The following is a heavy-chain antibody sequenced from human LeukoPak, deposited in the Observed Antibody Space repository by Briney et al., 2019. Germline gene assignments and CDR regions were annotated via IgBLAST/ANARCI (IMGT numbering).Heavy chain of an antibody. CDR1: GGSISSSSYY. V-gene: IGHV4-39*07. CDR3: AGTPLGSMVRGDQHPYAFDI. Sequence: PSETLSLTCTVSGGSISSSSYYWGWIRQPPGKGLEWIGSIYHSGSTYYNPSLKSRVTISLDTSKNQFSPKLSSVTAADTAVYYCAGTPLGSMVRGDQHPYAFDIWGQGTMVTVSS. D-gene: IGHD3-10*01. CDR2: IYHSGST. J-gene: IGHJ3*02.